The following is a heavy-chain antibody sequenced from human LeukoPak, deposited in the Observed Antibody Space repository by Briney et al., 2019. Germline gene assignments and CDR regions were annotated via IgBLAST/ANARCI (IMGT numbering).Heavy chain of an antibody. J-gene: IGHJ5*02. Sequence: PGGSLRLSCAASGFTFSSYAMSWVRQAPGKGLEWVSSISGSGAATSYADSVKGRFSISRDNSRNTLYLQVDSLRAEDTAVYYCANSNWFDPWGQGTLVTVSS. V-gene: IGHV3-23*01. CDR3: ANSNWFDP. CDR1: GFTFSSYA. CDR2: ISGSGAAT.